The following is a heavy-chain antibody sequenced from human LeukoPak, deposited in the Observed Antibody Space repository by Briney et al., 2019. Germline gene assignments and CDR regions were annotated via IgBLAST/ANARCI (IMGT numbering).Heavy chain of an antibody. CDR2: MNLNSGNT. D-gene: IGHD3-16*02. J-gene: IGHJ3*02. CDR3: ARLSLPLPDAFDI. V-gene: IGHV1-8*03. CDR1: GYTFTSYD. Sequence: GASVKLTCKASGYTFTSYDINWVRQATGPGLEWMGWMNLNSGNTGYAQEVQVRVTITRNTSLSRAYMELTRMRSEDTAVYYCARLSLPLPDAFDIWGQGTMVTVSS.